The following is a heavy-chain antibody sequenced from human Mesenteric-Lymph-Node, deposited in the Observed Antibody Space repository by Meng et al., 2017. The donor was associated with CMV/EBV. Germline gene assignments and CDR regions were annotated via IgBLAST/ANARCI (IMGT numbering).Heavy chain of an antibody. Sequence: GSSRSTISVGGGRSLQPPGRALVWLAPIYWNGDQRYCPSLTSRLTITNDTANNQVVLTLPNIDPVDTATDFCAHRRLYGGNFPFDYWGQGTLVTVSS. CDR3: AHRRLYGGNFPFDY. CDR2: IYWNGDQ. D-gene: IGHD4-23*01. V-gene: IGHV2-5*01. CDR1: GSSRSTISVG. J-gene: IGHJ4*02.